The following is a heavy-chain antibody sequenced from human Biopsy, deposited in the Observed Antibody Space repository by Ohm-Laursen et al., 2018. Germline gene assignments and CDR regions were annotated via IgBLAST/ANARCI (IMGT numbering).Heavy chain of an antibody. CDR3: AREGTYYAFWSDSETLYGMDV. V-gene: IGHV3-7*01. D-gene: IGHD3-3*01. Sequence: SLRLSCSAAGFTFSSYWMNWVRQARGKGLEWVANIKDDGSEIHYVDSVKGRFTISRDNAKNSLFLQMNSLRAEDTAVYYCAREGTYYAFWSDSETLYGMDVWGQGTTVTVS. CDR2: IKDDGSEI. J-gene: IGHJ6*02. CDR1: GFTFSSYW.